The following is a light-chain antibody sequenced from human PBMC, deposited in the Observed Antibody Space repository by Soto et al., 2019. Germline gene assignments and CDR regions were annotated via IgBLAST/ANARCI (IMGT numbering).Light chain of an antibody. V-gene: IGLV2-14*03. CDR2: DVN. J-gene: IGLJ2*01. CDR3: TSWTTSTTMI. CDR1: SRDIGAYNF. Sequence: QSALTQPASVSGSPGQSITISCTGTSRDIGAYNFVSWYQQHPGKAPKLMLYDVNIRPSGVSNRFSGSKSGNTASLTISGLQAEDEAEYYCTSWTTSTTMIFGGGTKLTVL.